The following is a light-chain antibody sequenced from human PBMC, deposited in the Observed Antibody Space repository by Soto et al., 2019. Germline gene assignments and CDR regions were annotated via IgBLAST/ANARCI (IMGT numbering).Light chain of an antibody. Sequence: EIVLTQSAGTLSVSPGERATLSCRASQSVSSSYLAWYQQRPGQAPRLLIYGASSRATGIPDRFSGSGYGTDFTLTITRLEPEDSAVYYCQQYGRSPSTFGGGTKVDIK. CDR2: GAS. CDR3: QQYGRSPST. J-gene: IGKJ4*01. CDR1: QSVSSSY. V-gene: IGKV3-20*01.